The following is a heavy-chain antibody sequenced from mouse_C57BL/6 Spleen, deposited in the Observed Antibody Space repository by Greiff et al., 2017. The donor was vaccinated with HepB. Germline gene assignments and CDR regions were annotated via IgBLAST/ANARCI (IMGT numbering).Heavy chain of an antibody. CDR3: AKRYYGSSRHWYFDV. CDR1: GFSLTSYG. D-gene: IGHD1-1*01. J-gene: IGHJ1*03. Sequence: VKLVESGPGLVAPSQSLSITCTVSGFSLTSYGVDWVRQPPGKGLEWLGVIWGGGSTNYNSALMSRLSISKDNSKSQVFLKMNSLQTDDTAMYYCAKRYYGSSRHWYFDVWGTGTTVTVSS. CDR2: IWGGGST. V-gene: IGHV2-9*01.